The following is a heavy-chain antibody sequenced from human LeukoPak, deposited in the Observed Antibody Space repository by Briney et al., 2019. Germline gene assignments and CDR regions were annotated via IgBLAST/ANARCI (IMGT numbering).Heavy chain of an antibody. CDR1: GGSISSSSYY. D-gene: IGHD3-16*02. CDR2: NYYNGST. CDR3: ARRVNYRTYFDY. Sequence: SETLSLTCTVSGGSISSSSYYWGRIPQPPGKGLEWNGSNYYNGSTCYNPSRKSRLTISADTSKNQFSLSLGSVTAADSPVYNSARRVNYRTYFDYWGQATLVTVSS. V-gene: IGHV4-39*01. J-gene: IGHJ4*02.